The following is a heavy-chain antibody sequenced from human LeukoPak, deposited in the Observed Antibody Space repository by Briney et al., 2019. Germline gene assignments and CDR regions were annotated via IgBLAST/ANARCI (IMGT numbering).Heavy chain of an antibody. V-gene: IGHV4-34*01. CDR1: GGSFSGYY. J-gene: IGHJ4*02. Sequence: SETLSLTCAVYGGSFSGYYWSWIRQPPGKGLEWIGEINHSGSTNYNPSLKSRVTISVDTSKDQFSLKLSSVTAADTAVYYCARVGPFFSGLLYFDYWGQGTLVTVSS. CDR2: INHSGST. CDR3: ARVGPFFSGLLYFDY. D-gene: IGHD3-3*01.